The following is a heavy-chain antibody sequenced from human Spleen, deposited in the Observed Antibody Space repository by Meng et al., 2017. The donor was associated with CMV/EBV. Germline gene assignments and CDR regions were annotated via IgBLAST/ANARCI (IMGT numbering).Heavy chain of an antibody. CDR1: DSSFRTCG. D-gene: IGHD2/OR15-2a*01. Sequence: ASDSSFRTCGVSWVRQAPGQGLEWMRRISPIYDTTNYAQRFLSRVTITTNESTGTAYMELSSLGSDDEAFYYCAGSCNGNAYPFDFWGQGTLVTVSS. J-gene: IGHJ4*02. V-gene: IGHV1-69*05. CDR2: ISPIYDTT. CDR3: AGSCNGNAYPFDF.